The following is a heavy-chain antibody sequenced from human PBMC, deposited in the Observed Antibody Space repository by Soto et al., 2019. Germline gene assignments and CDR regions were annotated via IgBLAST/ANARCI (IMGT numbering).Heavy chain of an antibody. J-gene: IGHJ4*02. CDR3: ARGPYVSGSSYNQFDD. CDR1: GGSIISGGYY. Sequence: SETLSLTWTVSGGSIISGGYYWILIRQHPGKGLEWIGYIYYSGSTYYNPSLKSRVIISVDTSKNQFSLKLSSVTAADTAVYYCARGPYVSGSSYNQFDDWGQGTLVTVSS. V-gene: IGHV4-31*02. CDR2: IYYSGST. D-gene: IGHD3-10*01.